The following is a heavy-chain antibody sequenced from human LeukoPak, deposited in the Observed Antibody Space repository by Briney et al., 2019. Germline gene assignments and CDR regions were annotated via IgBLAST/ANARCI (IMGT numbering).Heavy chain of an antibody. CDR2: IYYSGST. CDR3: ARREDYGDYVGFDP. J-gene: IGHJ5*02. D-gene: IGHD4-17*01. Sequence: SETLSLTCTVSGGSISSGSYYWSWIRQPPGKGLEWIGYIYYSGSTNYNPSLKSRVTISVDTSKNQFSLKLSSVTAADTAVYYCARREDYGDYVGFDPWGQGTLVTVSS. V-gene: IGHV4-61*01. CDR1: GGSISSGSYY.